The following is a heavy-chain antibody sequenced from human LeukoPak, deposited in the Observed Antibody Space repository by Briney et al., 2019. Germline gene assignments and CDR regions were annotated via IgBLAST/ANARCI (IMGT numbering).Heavy chain of an antibody. CDR1: GGTFSSYA. CDR3: ARDRHYLVVPAAIDY. D-gene: IGHD2-2*01. CDR2: IIPILGIA. Sequence: ASVKVSCKASGGTFSSYAISWVRQAPGQGLEWMGRIIPILGIANYAQKLQGRVTMTTDTSTSTAYMELRSLRSDDTAVYYCARDRHYLVVPAAIDYWGQGTLVTVSS. J-gene: IGHJ4*02. V-gene: IGHV1-69*04.